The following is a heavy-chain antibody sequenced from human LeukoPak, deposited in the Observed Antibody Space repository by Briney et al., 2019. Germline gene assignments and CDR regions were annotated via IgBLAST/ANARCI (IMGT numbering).Heavy chain of an antibody. CDR2: IKQDGSEK. CDR1: GFTFSSFW. CDR3: AGGIGWLIGY. Sequence: GGSLRLSCAASGFTFSSFWMNWVRQAPGGGLEWVANIKQDGSEKYYVDSMKGRFTISRDNAKNSLYLQMNSLRSEATAVYYCAGGIGWLIGYWGKGPLVTVSS. D-gene: IGHD3-9*01. V-gene: IGHV3-7*01. J-gene: IGHJ4*02.